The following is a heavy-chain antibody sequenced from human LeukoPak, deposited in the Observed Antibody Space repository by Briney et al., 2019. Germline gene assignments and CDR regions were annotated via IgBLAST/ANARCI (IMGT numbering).Heavy chain of an antibody. CDR2: ISWNSGSI. D-gene: IGHD4-23*01. V-gene: IGHV3-9*01. CDR3: ARGGYGGNWVYYGMDV. CDR1: GFTFDDYA. Sequence: PGRSLRLSCAASGFTFDDYAMHWVRQAPGKGLEWVSGISWNSGSIGYADSVKGRFTISRDNAKNSLYLQMNSLRAEDTAVYYCARGGYGGNWVYYGMDVWGQGTTVTVSS. J-gene: IGHJ6*02.